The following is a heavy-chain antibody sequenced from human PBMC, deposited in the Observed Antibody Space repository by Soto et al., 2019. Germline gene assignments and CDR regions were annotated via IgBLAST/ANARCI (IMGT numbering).Heavy chain of an antibody. Sequence: ASVMVSCKASGYTFTSCGISWVRQAPGQGLEWMGRISAYNGNTNYAQKLQGRVTMTTDTSTSTAYMGLRSLRSDDTAVYYCARDGQITIFGVVMGNFDYWGQGTLVTVSS. J-gene: IGHJ4*02. CDR3: ARDGQITIFGVVMGNFDY. V-gene: IGHV1-18*04. CDR2: ISAYNGNT. D-gene: IGHD3-3*01. CDR1: GYTFTSCG.